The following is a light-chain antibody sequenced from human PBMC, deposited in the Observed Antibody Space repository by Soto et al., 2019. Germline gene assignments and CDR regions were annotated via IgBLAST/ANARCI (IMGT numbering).Light chain of an antibody. V-gene: IGKV3-20*01. J-gene: IGKJ5*01. CDR1: QSLGSSF. CDR2: VTS. Sequence: EIVLTQSPGTLSLSPGEKATLSCRASQSLGSSFLAWYQQKPGQAPRLLIFVTSRRATGVPDRFSGSGSGTDFTLTIIRLETEDFAVYFCQYYGSSPWVFGQGTRLEI. CDR3: QYYGSSPWV.